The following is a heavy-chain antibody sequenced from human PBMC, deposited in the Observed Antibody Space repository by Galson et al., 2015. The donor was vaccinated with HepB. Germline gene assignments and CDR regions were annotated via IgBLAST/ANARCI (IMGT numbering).Heavy chain of an antibody. Sequence: SVKVSCKASGYTFTSYAMHWVRQAPGQRLEWMGWINPNSGGTNYAQKFQGRVTMTRDTSISTAYMELSRLRSDDTAVYYCARDSIVVVPAAIRNWFDPWGQGTLVTVSS. CDR3: ARDSIVVVPAAIRNWFDP. CDR1: GYTFTSYA. CDR2: INPNSGGT. V-gene: IGHV1-2*02. D-gene: IGHD2-2*02. J-gene: IGHJ5*02.